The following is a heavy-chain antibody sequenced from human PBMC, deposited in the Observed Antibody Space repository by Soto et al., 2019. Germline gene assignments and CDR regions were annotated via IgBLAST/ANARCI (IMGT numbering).Heavy chain of an antibody. D-gene: IGHD2-15*01. CDR1: GGSISSYY. V-gene: IGHV4-59*08. CDR3: ARLDGIVVVD. CDR2: IYYSGST. Sequence: QVQLQESGPGLVKPSETLSLTCTVSGGSISSYYWSWIRQPPGKGLEWIGYIYYSGSTNYNPSLKSRVTISVDTSKNQFSLKLSSVTAADTAVYYCARLDGIVVVDWGQGTLVTVSS. J-gene: IGHJ4*02.